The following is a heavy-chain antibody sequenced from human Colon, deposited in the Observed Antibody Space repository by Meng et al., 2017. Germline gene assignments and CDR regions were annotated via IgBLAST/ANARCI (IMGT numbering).Heavy chain of an antibody. CDR3: ARASTITGRDFDV. CDR1: GGSLNTYY. V-gene: IGHV4-4*07. D-gene: IGHD5-24*01. Sequence: SETLSLTCTVSGGSLNTYYWSWVRQPADKGLEWIGRISTSGSTKYTPSLESRVTMSVDTSKNILSLKLNSVTAADTAVYYCARASTITGRDFDVWGHGTMVTVSS. J-gene: IGHJ3*01. CDR2: ISTSGST.